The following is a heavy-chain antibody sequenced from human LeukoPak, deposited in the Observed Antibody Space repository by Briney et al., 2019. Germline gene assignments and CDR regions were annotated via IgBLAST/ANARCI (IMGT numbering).Heavy chain of an antibody. Sequence: GGSLRLSCAASGFTFSSYSMNWVRQAPGEGLEWVSSISSSSSYIYYADSVKGRFTISRDNAKNSLYLQMNSLRAEDTAVYFCARGVGGSFQLYNWFDPWGQGTLVTVSS. CDR3: ARGVGGSFQLYNWFDP. V-gene: IGHV3-21*04. CDR2: ISSSSSYI. CDR1: GFTFSSYS. J-gene: IGHJ5*02. D-gene: IGHD1-26*01.